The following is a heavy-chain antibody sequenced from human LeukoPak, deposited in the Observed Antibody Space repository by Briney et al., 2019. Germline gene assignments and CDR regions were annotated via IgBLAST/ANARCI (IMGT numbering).Heavy chain of an antibody. J-gene: IGHJ3*02. V-gene: IGHV3-66*02. CDR1: GFTVSSNY. CDR2: IYSGGNT. CDR3: ARGGYSSGWFHAFDI. D-gene: IGHD6-19*01. Sequence: GGSLRLSCAASGFTVSSNYMSWVRQAPGKGLEWASVIYSGGNTYYTDSVKGRFTISRDNSKNTLYLQMNSLRPEDTAVYYCARGGYSSGWFHAFDIWGQGTMVTVSS.